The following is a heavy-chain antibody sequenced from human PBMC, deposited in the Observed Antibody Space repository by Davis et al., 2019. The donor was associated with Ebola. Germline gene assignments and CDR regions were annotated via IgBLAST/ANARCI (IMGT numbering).Heavy chain of an antibody. J-gene: IGHJ5*02. D-gene: IGHD2-21*01. CDR1: GYTFMNHY. CDR2: INPLNGRT. CDR3: ARDYSYDTRQNWFDP. V-gene: IGHV1-46*01. Sequence: ASVKVSCKASGYTFMNHYMHWVRQAPGQGPEWMGIINPLNGRTSYAEKFQGRVAMTRDTSTTTVYMELSSLRSDDTAVYYCARDYSYDTRQNWFDPWGQGTLVTVSS.